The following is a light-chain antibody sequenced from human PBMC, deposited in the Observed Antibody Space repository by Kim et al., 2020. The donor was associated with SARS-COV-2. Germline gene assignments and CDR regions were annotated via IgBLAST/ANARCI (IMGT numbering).Light chain of an antibody. J-gene: IGLJ2*01. V-gene: IGLV2-14*03. CDR1: SSAVGGYNY. CDR2: DVS. Sequence: SITISCPETSSAVGGYNYVSWYQQHPGKAPKLMIYDVSNRPSGVSNRFSGSKSGNTASLTISGLQAEDEADYYCSSYTSSSTLVVFGGGTQLTVL. CDR3: SSYTSSSTLVV.